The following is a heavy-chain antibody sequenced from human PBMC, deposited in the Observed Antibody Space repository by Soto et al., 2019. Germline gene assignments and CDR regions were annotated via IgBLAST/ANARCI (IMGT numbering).Heavy chain of an antibody. V-gene: IGHV4-39*01. D-gene: IGHD2-2*03. CDR3: ARLNGYCVSTSCHGYYGMDV. J-gene: IGHJ6*02. CDR1: CRSICSDSYY. CDR2: ISYSGST. Sequence: SERLSLTCPFACRSICSDSYYWGWSRQSPEKGLEWIASISYSGSTYYNPTLKSRLIISVDTSKNQFSLKLSSVTAADTAVYYCARLNGYCVSTSCHGYYGMDVWGQGTTVT.